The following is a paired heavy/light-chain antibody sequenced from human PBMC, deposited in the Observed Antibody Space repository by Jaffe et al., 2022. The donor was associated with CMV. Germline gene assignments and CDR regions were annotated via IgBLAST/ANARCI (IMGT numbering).Light chain of an antibody. CDR3: QYSGT. CDR2: GAS. Sequence: EIVLTQSPGTLSLSPGERGTLSCRASQSVSSSYLAWSQQKPGQAPRLLIYGASSRATGIPDRFSGSGSGTDFTLTISRMEPEDYAVYYCQYSGTFGGGTKVEIK. J-gene: IGKJ4*01. CDR1: QSVSSSY. V-gene: IGKV3-20*01.
Heavy chain of an antibody. J-gene: IGHJ4*02. D-gene: IGHD6-19*01. CDR2: MNEEGTEK. Sequence: EVQLVESGGGLVQPGGSLRLSCVASGFTFSNYWMAWVRQAPGQGLEWVANMNEEGTEKTYVGSVKGRFTISRDNAKNSVYLQMNSLTGEDTAVYYCARDPGWSQFDHWGQGTQVTVSS. CDR1: GFTFSNYW. CDR3: ARDPGWSQFDH. V-gene: IGHV3-7*03.